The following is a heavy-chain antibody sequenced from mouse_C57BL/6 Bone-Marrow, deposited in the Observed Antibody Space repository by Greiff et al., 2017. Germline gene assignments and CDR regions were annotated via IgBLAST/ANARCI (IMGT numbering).Heavy chain of an antibody. V-gene: IGHV1-85*01. CDR1: GYTFTSYD. J-gene: IGHJ1*03. CDR3: ARDYGSSYWYFDV. CDR2: IYPRDGST. D-gene: IGHD1-1*01. Sequence: VKLVESGPELVKPGASVKLPCKASGYTFTSYDINWVKQRPGQGLAWIGWIYPRDGSTKYNEKFKGKATLTVDTSSSTAYMELHSLTSEDSAVYFCARDYGSSYWYFDVWGTGTTVTVSS.